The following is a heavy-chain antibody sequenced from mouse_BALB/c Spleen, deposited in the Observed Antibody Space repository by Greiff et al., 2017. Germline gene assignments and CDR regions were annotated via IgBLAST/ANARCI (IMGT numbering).Heavy chain of an antibody. D-gene: IGHD3-3*01. CDR3: ARDGEGSWFAY. CDR1: GFTFSSYA. Sequence: EVKLMESGGGLVKPGGSLKLSCAASGFTFSSYAMPWVRQSPEKRLEWVAEISSGGSYTYYPDTVTGRFTISRDNAKITLYLEMSSLRSEDTAMYYCARDGEGSWFAYWGQGTLVTVSA. V-gene: IGHV5-9-4*01. J-gene: IGHJ3*01. CDR2: ISSGGSYT.